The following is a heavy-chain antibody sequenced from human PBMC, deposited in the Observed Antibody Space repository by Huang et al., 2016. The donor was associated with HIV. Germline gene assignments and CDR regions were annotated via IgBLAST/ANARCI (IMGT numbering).Heavy chain of an antibody. J-gene: IGHJ5*02. D-gene: IGHD1-7*01. V-gene: IGHV4-59*11. CDR1: GASISGPY. CDR2: IYHSGST. CDR3: ARDSPGPIDH. Sequence: QVHLQESGPGLVRPSETLSLTCAVSGASISGPYWTWIRQPPGKGLEWIGNIYHSGSTAYNPSRKGRLTISRDPSKKQFSLTLKSVTAADTAVYYCARDSPGPIDHWGQGTLVTVSS.